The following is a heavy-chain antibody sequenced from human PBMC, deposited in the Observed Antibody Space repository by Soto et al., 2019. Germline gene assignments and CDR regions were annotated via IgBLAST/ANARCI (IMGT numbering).Heavy chain of an antibody. V-gene: IGHV1-18*04. CDR1: GYTFSSYG. CDR2: VSPYDGYT. D-gene: IGHD3-22*01. Sequence: ASVKVSCKASGYTFSSYGINWVRQAPGQGLEWLGWVSPYDGYTHYAQILQGRVSMTTDTSTKTAYMELRSLRSDDTAMYYCARGGYYDSSGARNYYFYGMNVWGQGTTVTVSS. J-gene: IGHJ6*02. CDR3: ARGGYYDSSGARNYYFYGMNV.